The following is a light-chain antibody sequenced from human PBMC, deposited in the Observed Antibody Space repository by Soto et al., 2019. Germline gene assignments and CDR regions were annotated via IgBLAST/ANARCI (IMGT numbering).Light chain of an antibody. V-gene: IGKV3-20*01. CDR2: GAS. CDR1: QSVSSN. J-gene: IGKJ4*01. Sequence: DIVMTQSPATLSVSSGERATLSCRASQSVSSNLAWYQQKPGQAPRLLIYGASSRATGIPDRFSGSGSGTDFTLTISRLEPEDFAVYYCQQYGSSPLTFGGGTKVDIK. CDR3: QQYGSSPLT.